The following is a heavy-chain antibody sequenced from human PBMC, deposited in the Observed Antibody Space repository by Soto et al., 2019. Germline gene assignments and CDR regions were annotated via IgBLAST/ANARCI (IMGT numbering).Heavy chain of an antibody. CDR1: GFTFSSYG. D-gene: IGHD6-6*01. CDR3: ANYTIIAAHPYYYYYGMDV. J-gene: IGHJ6*02. V-gene: IGHV3-30*18. CDR2: ISYDGSNK. Sequence: GGSLRLSCAASGFTFSSYGMHWVRQAPGKGLEWVAVISYDGSNKYYADSVKGRFTISRDNSKNTLYLQMNSLRAEDTAVYYCANYTIIAAHPYYYYYGMDVWGQGTTVTVAS.